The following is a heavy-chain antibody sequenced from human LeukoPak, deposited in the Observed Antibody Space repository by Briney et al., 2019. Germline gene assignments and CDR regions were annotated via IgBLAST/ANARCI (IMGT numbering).Heavy chain of an antibody. J-gene: IGHJ4*02. V-gene: IGHV3-9*01. CDR1: GFTFSSYA. CDR2: ISWNSAGI. Sequence: GGSLRLSCAASGFTFSSYAMHWVRQAPGKGLEWVSGISWNSAGIGYADSVKGRFTISRDNAKNSLYLQMNSLRAEDTALYYCAKRATHRGFDYWGQGTLVTVSS. D-gene: IGHD2-15*01. CDR3: AKRATHRGFDY.